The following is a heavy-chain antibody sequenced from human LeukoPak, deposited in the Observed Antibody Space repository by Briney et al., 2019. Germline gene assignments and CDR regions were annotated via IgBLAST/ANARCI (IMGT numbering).Heavy chain of an antibody. CDR1: GGSISSYY. V-gene: IGHV4-59*01. CDR2: IYYSGST. CDR3: ARDGVVRGGEYYFDY. J-gene: IGHJ4*02. D-gene: IGHD3-10*01. Sequence: PSETLSLTCTVSGGSISSYYWSWIRQPPGKGLEWIGYIYYSGSTNYNPSLKSRVTISVDTSKNQFSLKLSSVTAADTAVYYCARDGVVRGGEYYFDYWGQGTLVTVSS.